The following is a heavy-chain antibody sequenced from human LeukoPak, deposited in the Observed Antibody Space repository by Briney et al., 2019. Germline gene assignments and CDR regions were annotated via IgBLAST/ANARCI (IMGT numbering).Heavy chain of an antibody. CDR3: ARYGEYCSGGCCYYYCDY. Sequence: AASVKVSCKASGYTLTGYYMHWVPQAPGQGLEWMGRINPNSGGTNYAQKFQGRVTMTRDTSIRTAYMELSRLRSDDTAVYYCARYGEYCSGGCCYYYCDYWRQGTLVTVSS. V-gene: IGHV1-2*06. D-gene: IGHD2-15*01. CDR1: GYTLTGYY. CDR2: INPNSGGT. J-gene: IGHJ4*02.